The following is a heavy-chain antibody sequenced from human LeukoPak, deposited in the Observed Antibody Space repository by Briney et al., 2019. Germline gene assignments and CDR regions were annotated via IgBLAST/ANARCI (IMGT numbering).Heavy chain of an antibody. CDR2: IYPGDSDT. D-gene: IGHD4-17*01. J-gene: IGHJ5*01. CDR1: GYSFTNYW. Sequence: GESLKISCKASGYSFTNYWIGWVRQMPGKGLEWMAIIYPGDSDTRYSPSFQGQVTISADKSISTAYLQWSGLKASDTAMYYCARRAYGDRNWFASWGQGTLVTVSS. V-gene: IGHV5-51*01. CDR3: ARRAYGDRNWFAS.